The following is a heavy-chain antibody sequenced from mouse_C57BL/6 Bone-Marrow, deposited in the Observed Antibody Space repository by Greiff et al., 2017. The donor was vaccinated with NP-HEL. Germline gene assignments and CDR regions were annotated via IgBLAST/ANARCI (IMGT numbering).Heavy chain of an antibody. Sequence: VQLQQSGAELARPGASVKLSCKASGYTFTSYGISWVKQRTGQGLEWIGEIYPRSGNTYYNEKFKGKATLTVDKSSSTAYMELRSLTSEDSAVYFCARSSSYGAAWFAYWGQGTLVTVSA. V-gene: IGHV1-81*01. CDR2: IYPRSGNT. CDR3: ARSSSYGAAWFAY. CDR1: GYTFTSYG. J-gene: IGHJ3*01. D-gene: IGHD1-1*01.